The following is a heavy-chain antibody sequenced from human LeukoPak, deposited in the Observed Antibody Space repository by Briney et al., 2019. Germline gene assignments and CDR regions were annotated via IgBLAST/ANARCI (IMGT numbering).Heavy chain of an antibody. CDR1: GDSISSYY. V-gene: IGHV4-4*07. Sequence: PSETLSLTCTVSGDSISSYYWSWIRQPAGKGLERIGRIYPTGSTNYNSSLKSRVTMSVDPSKNQFSLNLISVTAADTAVYYCARHAPYDFWSVRWYFDLWGRGTLVTVSS. CDR2: IYPTGST. CDR3: ARHAPYDFWSVRWYFDL. D-gene: IGHD3-3*01. J-gene: IGHJ2*01.